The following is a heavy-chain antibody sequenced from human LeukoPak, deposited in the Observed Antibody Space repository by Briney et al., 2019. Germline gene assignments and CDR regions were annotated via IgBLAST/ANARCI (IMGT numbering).Heavy chain of an antibody. D-gene: IGHD3-22*01. J-gene: IGHJ5*02. Sequence: GGSLRLSCAASGFTFSSYEMNWVRQAPGKGLEWVSYISSSGSTIYYADSVKGRFTISRDNAKNSLYLQMNSLRAEDTAVYYCARDRLYYYDSSVYRWFDPWGQGTLVTVSS. CDR3: ARDRLYYYDSSVYRWFDP. V-gene: IGHV3-48*03. CDR2: ISSSGSTI. CDR1: GFTFSSYE.